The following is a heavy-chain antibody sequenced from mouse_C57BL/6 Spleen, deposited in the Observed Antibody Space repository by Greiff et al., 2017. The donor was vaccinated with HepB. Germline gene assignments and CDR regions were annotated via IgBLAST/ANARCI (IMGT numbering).Heavy chain of an antibody. V-gene: IGHV5-6*01. CDR2: ISSGGSYT. D-gene: IGHD4-1*01. J-gene: IGHJ3*01. Sequence: DVQLQESGGDLVKPGGSLKLSCAASGFTFSSYGMSWVRQTPDKRLEWVATISSGGSYTYYPDSVKGRVTISRDNAKNTLYLQMSSLKSEDTAMYYCARRSPELGWFAYWGQGTLVTVSA. CDR3: ARRSPELGWFAY. CDR1: GFTFSSYG.